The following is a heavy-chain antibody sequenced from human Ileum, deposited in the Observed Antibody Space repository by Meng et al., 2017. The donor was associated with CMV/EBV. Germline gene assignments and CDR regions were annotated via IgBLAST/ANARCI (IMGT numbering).Heavy chain of an antibody. D-gene: IGHD1-26*01. V-gene: IGHV4-59*01. CDR1: GGSISTYY. CDR2: VHRSGDT. Sequence: SETLYLTCNVSGGSISTYYWTWVRQMPGKGLEWIGYVHRSGDTKYNPSLKSRVTISVDTAKNQFSVRLTSVTAADTAVYYCARAYSGSYWIEYWGQGTLVTVSS. CDR3: ARAYSGSYWIEY. J-gene: IGHJ4*02.